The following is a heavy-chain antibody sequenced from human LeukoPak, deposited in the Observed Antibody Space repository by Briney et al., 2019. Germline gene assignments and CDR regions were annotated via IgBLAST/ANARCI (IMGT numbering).Heavy chain of an antibody. V-gene: IGHV3-9*01. Sequence: GGSLRLSCAASGFTFDDYAMHWVRQAPGKGLEWVSGISWNSGSIGYADSVKGRFTISRDNAKNSLYLQMNSLRAEDTALYYCAKDILFRQRIAAAFDYWGQGTLVTVSS. D-gene: IGHD6-13*01. CDR2: ISWNSGSI. J-gene: IGHJ4*02. CDR1: GFTFDDYA. CDR3: AKDILFRQRIAAAFDY.